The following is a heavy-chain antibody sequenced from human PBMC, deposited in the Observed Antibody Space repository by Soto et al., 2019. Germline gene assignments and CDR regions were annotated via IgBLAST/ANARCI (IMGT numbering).Heavy chain of an antibody. Sequence: QVQLQESGPGLVKASQTLFLTCTVSGASVSSGGYHWTWIRQHPGKGLEWIGYSYYRGTTSYNPSLRSRVSISVDTSRNKFYLKLTSMTAADTAVYYCVRDGRKEWLSTPDASDVWGQGTKVTVSS. CDR1: GASVSSGGYH. CDR2: SYYRGTT. V-gene: IGHV4-31*03. D-gene: IGHD3-3*01. J-gene: IGHJ3*01. CDR3: VRDGRKEWLSTPDASDV.